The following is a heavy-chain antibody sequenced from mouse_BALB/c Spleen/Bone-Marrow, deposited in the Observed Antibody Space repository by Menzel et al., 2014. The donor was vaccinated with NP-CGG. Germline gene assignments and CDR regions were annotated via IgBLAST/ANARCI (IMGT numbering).Heavy chain of an antibody. CDR1: GFNIKDTY. J-gene: IGHJ1*01. CDR2: IDPANGNT. Sequence: VQLKESGAELVKPGASVKLSCTASGFNIKDTYMHWVKPRPEQALEWIGRIDPANGNTKYDPKFQGKATITADTSSNTAHLQLSSLTSEDTAVYYCASYRYAWYFDVWGAGTTVTVPS. D-gene: IGHD2-14*01. V-gene: IGHV14-3*02. CDR3: ASYRYAWYFDV.